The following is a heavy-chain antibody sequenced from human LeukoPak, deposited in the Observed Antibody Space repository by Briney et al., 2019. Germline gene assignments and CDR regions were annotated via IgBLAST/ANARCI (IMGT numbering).Heavy chain of an antibody. CDR3: ARVEPHFYYYYYVDV. V-gene: IGHV1-18*01. CDR2: ISAYNGNT. Sequence: GSSVRVSCKASGGTFSSYTISWVRQAPGQGLEWMGWISAYNGNTNYAQKLQGRVTMTTDTSTSTAYMELRSLRSDDTAVYYCARVEPHFYYYYYVDVWGKGTTVTVSS. CDR1: GGTFSSYT. J-gene: IGHJ6*03.